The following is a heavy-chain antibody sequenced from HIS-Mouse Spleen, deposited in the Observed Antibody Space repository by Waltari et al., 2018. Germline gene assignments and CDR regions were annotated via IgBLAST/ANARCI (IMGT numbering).Heavy chain of an antibody. CDR1: GGPISSSSYY. CDR2: IYYSGST. D-gene: IGHD6-13*01. J-gene: IGHJ2*01. Sequence: QLQLQESGPGLVKPSETLSLTCTVSGGPISSSSYYGGGLRQPPGKGLEWIGSIYYSGSTYYNPSLKSRVTISVDTSKNQFSLKLSSVTAADTAVYYCAREIPYSSSWYDWYFDLWGRGTLVTVSS. CDR3: AREIPYSSSWYDWYFDL. V-gene: IGHV4-39*07.